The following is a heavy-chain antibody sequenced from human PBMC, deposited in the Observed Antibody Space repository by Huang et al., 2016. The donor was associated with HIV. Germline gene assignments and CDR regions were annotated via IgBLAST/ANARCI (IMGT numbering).Heavy chain of an antibody. CDR3: ARGSRQGKYYYGSGTAY. J-gene: IGHJ4*02. D-gene: IGHD3-10*01. CDR1: GFTFSSSL. CDR2: IVMDGMST. Sequence: EVQLVESGGGLVQPGGSLSLSCAASGFTFSSSLMHWVRQVPGKWLGWVQHIVMDGMSTSYPDSVKGRFTISRDNAKNTLYLQMNSLRAEDTAVYYCARGSRQGKYYYGSGTAYWGQGTLVTVSS. V-gene: IGHV3-74*01.